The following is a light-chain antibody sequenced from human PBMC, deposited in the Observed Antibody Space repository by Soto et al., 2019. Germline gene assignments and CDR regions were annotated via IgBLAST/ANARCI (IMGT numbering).Light chain of an antibody. V-gene: IGKV3-11*01. Sequence: EIVLTQSPATLSLSPGERATLSCRASQSVSSYLAWYQQKPGQAPRLLIYDASNRATGIPARFSGSGSGTDFTLTISCLEPEDFAVYYCQQRSNWPRWTFGQWTKVEIK. CDR3: QQRSNWPRWT. J-gene: IGKJ1*01. CDR1: QSVSSY. CDR2: DAS.